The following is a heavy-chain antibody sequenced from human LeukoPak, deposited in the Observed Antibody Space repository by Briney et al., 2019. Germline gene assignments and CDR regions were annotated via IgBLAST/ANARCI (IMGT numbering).Heavy chain of an antibody. CDR3: ARRTYYDTLTGYNYWYFDL. CDR1: GVSISHYY. J-gene: IGHJ2*01. Sequence: PSQTLSLTCTVSGVSISHYYCSWVRQPPGKGLEWIGYIYYTGSTHYNPSLKSRVTMSLDTSKTQFSLNLRSVTATDTAVYYCARRTYYDTLTGYNYWYFDLWGRGTLVTVSS. D-gene: IGHD3-9*01. CDR2: IYYTGST. V-gene: IGHV4-59*01.